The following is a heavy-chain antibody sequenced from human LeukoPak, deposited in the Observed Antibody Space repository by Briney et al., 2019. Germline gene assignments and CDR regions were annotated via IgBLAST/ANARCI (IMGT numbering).Heavy chain of an antibody. D-gene: IGHD3-22*01. CDR3: ARGNYDSSGYFLDY. CDR1: GGSFSGYY. Sequence: SETLSLTCAVYGGSFSGYYWNWIRQPPGKGLEWIGEINHSGSTNYNPSLKSRVTISVDTSKNQFSLKLSSVTAADTAVYYCARGNYDSSGYFLDYWGQGTLVTVSS. CDR2: INHSGST. J-gene: IGHJ4*02. V-gene: IGHV4-34*01.